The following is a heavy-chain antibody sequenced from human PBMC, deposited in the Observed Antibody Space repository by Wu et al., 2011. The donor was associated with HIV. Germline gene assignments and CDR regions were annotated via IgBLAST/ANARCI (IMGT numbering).Heavy chain of an antibody. V-gene: IGHV1-69*01. J-gene: IGHJ4*02. CDR1: GGTFKTYA. Sequence: QVQLVQSGAEVKKPGSSVKVSCQASGGTFKTYAISWVRQAPGQGLEWMGGIIPLLGTPNYAQKFQDRVTITTDESTNTAYMELSSLRWEDTAIFYCTRLSYYGDSGYYYFDVLGPGEPWSPSLQ. CDR2: IIPLLGTP. D-gene: IGHD3-22*01. CDR3: TRLSYYGDSGYYYFDV.